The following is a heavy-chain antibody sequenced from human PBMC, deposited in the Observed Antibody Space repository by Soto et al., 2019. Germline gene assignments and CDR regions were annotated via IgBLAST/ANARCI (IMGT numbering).Heavy chain of an antibody. CDR3: AKDSNTPICSGGSCYPGY. Sequence: GGSLRLSCAASGFTFTSYAMSWVRQASGKGLEWVSAISGSGGSTYYADSVKGRFTISRDNSKNTLSLQMNSLRAEDTAIYYCAKDSNTPICSGGSCYPGYWGQGTLVTVSS. D-gene: IGHD2-15*01. J-gene: IGHJ4*02. V-gene: IGHV3-23*01. CDR2: ISGSGGST. CDR1: GFTFTSYA.